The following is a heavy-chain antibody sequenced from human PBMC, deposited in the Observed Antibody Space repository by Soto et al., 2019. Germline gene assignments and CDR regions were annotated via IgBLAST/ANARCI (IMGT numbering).Heavy chain of an antibody. CDR3: ARDSGYYDTSGYYGAFYYYGMDV. CDR1: GFTFSTSD. Sequence: EVQLVESGGGLVQPGGSLRLSCAASGFTFSTSDMNWVRQAPGKGLEWVSYISSSSSTIYYADSVKGRFTISRDNAKNSLYLQMNSLRDEDTAVFYCARDSGYYDTSGYYGAFYYYGMDVWGQGTTVTVSS. D-gene: IGHD3-22*01. J-gene: IGHJ6*02. V-gene: IGHV3-48*02. CDR2: ISSSSSTI.